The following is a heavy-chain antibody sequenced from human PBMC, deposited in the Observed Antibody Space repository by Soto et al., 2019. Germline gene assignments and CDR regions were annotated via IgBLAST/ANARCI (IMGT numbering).Heavy chain of an antibody. J-gene: IGHJ6*02. D-gene: IGHD3-10*01. Sequence: GSLRLSCAASGFTFDDYAMHWVRQAPGKGLEWVSLISWDGGSTYYADSVKGRFTISRDNSKNSLYLQMNSLRAEDTALYYCAKDIKLGYYGMDVWGQGTTVTVSS. CDR2: ISWDGGST. CDR1: GFTFDDYA. CDR3: AKDIKLGYYGMDV. V-gene: IGHV3-43D*04.